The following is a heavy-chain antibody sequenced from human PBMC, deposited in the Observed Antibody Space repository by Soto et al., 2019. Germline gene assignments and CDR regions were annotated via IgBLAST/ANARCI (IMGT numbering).Heavy chain of an antibody. D-gene: IGHD2-21*02. V-gene: IGHV3-74*01. CDR1: GFTFSNYW. Sequence: EVQLVESGGGLVQPGGSLRLSCAASGFTFSNYWMHWVRQAPGKGLVWVSRINGDGSSTSYADSVKGRFTISRDNAKNTLYLQMNSLRAEDTAVYYGARVRATSGGDYNYWGQGTLVTVSS. CDR3: ARVRATSGGDYNY. CDR2: INGDGSST. J-gene: IGHJ4*02.